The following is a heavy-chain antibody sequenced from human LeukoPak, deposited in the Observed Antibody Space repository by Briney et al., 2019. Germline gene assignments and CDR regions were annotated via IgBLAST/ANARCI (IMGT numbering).Heavy chain of an antibody. Sequence: SVKVSCKASGGTFSSYAISWVRQAPGQGLEWRGGIIPIFGTANYARKFQGRVTINTDESTRTAYMELSSLRAQRTDVHYCAXXXYYDSSGHPPDWGQGTLVTVCS. J-gene: IGHJ4*02. D-gene: IGHD3-22*01. CDR2: IIPIFGTA. CDR3: AXXXYYDSSGHPPD. CDR1: GGTFSSYA. V-gene: IGHV1-69*05.